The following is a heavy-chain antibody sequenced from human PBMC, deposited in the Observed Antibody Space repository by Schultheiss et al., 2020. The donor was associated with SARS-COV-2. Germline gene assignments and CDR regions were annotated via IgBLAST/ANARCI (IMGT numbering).Heavy chain of an antibody. Sequence: GESLKISCAASGFTFSSYSMNWVRQAPGKGLEWVSSISSSSSYIYYADSVKGRFTISRDNAKNSLYLQMNSLRAEDTAVYYCARAPRSYRGINYFDYWGQGTLVTVSS. CDR2: ISSSSSYI. V-gene: IGHV3-21*01. D-gene: IGHD1-26*01. CDR1: GFTFSSYS. J-gene: IGHJ4*02. CDR3: ARAPRSYRGINYFDY.